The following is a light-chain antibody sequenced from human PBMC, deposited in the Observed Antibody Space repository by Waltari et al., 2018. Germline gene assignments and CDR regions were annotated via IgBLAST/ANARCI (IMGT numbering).Light chain of an antibody. CDR2: GAF. J-gene: IGKJ4*01. CDR1: QDITKY. V-gene: IGKV1-16*02. Sequence: DIQMTQSPSSLAASVGDRVTITSRASQDITKYLAWFQQKPGRAPKSLIYGAFILQRGVSSNFSGSGSGTDFTLTITRLQPEDFGTYYCLQYQAYPLTVGGGTKVDIK. CDR3: LQYQAYPLT.